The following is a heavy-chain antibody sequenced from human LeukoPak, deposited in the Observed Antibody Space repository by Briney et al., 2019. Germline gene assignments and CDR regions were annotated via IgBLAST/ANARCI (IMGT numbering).Heavy chain of an antibody. D-gene: IGHD2-15*01. Sequence: GGSLRLSCVASGFTISGLYMSWVRQAPGKGLEWVSGIDSGYATTYADSVKGRFTISRDNSKNTLYLQMNSLRAEDTAVYYCAKNREVGYCSGGACYYVYFDLWGRGTLVTVSS. V-gene: IGHV3-53*01. CDR3: AKNREVGYCSGGACYYVYFDL. CDR2: IDSGYAT. J-gene: IGHJ2*01. CDR1: GFTISGLY.